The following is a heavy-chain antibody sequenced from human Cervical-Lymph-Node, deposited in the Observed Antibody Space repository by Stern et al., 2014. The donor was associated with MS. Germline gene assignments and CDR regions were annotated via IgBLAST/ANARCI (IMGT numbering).Heavy chain of an antibody. CDR2: INPNSDGT. Sequence: VQLVESGAEVKKPGASVKVSCKASGYTFTGYYMHWVRQAPGQGLELMGRINPNSDGTNYAQKFQGRVTMTRDTSISTAYMELSRLRSDDTAVYYCARDSGWYDLHAFDYWGQGTLVTVSS. CDR1: GYTFTGYY. CDR3: ARDSGWYDLHAFDY. V-gene: IGHV1-2*06. D-gene: IGHD6-19*01. J-gene: IGHJ4*02.